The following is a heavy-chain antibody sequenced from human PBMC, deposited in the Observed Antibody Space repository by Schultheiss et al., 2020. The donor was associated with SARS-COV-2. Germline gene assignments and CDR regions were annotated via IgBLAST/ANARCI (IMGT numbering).Heavy chain of an antibody. CDR1: GGSISSGDYY. CDR2: IYYSGST. V-gene: IGHV4-30-4*01. D-gene: IGHD2-21*02. Sequence: LRLSCTVSGGSISSGDYYWSWIRQPPGKGLEWIGYIYYSGSTNYNPSLKSRVTISVDTSKNQFSLKLSSVTAADTAVYYCARGYPYCGGDCYPSFQHWGQGTLVTVSS. CDR3: ARGYPYCGGDCYPSFQH. J-gene: IGHJ1*01.